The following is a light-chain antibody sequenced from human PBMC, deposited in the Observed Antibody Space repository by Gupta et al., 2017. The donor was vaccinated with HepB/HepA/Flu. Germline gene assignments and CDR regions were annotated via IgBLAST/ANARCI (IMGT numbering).Light chain of an antibody. CDR2: AAS. CDR1: QGISIY. CDR3: QQLSAYPHT. J-gene: IGKJ1*01. V-gene: IGKV1-9*01. Sequence: DIQLTQSPSFLSASVGDRVTITCRASQGISIYLAWYQQPPGKAPNVLIYAASTLESGVPSRFSGSGSETEFTLTISILPPEDFASYYCQQLSAYPHTFGQGTRVEVK.